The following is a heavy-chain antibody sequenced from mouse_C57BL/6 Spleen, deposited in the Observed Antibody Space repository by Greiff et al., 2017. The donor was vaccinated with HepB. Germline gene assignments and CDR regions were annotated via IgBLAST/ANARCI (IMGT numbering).Heavy chain of an antibody. Sequence: EVMLVESGGGLVKPGGSLKLSCAASGFTFSSYTMSWVRQTPEKRLEWVATISGGGGNTYYPDSVKGRFTISRDNAKNTLYLQMSSLRSEDTALYYCARQGNWDAYFDYWGQGTTLTVSS. CDR3: ARQGNWDAYFDY. CDR1: GFTFSSYT. J-gene: IGHJ2*01. V-gene: IGHV5-9*01. CDR2: ISGGGGNT. D-gene: IGHD4-1*01.